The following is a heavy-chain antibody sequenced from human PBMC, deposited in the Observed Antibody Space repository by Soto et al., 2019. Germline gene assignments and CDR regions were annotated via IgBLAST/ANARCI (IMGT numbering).Heavy chain of an antibody. J-gene: IGHJ4*02. CDR3: ASRKSSPYFDY. CDR2: IYYSGST. D-gene: IGHD3-10*01. V-gene: IGHV4-30-4*01. Sequence: QVQLQESGPGLVKPSQTLSLTCTVSGGSISSGDYYWSWIRQPPGKGLEWIGNIYYSGSTYYNPSLKGRVTISVDTSKKQFPLKLSSVTAADTAVYYCASRKSSPYFDYWGQGTLVTVSS. CDR1: GGSISSGDYY.